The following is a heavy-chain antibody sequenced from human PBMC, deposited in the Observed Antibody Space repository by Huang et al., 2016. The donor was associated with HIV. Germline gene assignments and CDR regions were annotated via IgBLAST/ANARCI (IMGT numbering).Heavy chain of an antibody. Sequence: EVQLVESGGGLVQPGRSLRLSCAASGFTFADYAMDWVRQGPGKGLELGSGISWNSGSKGYADSVKGRFTISRDNAKNSLYLQMNSLRAEDMALYYCAKDRGYSYGEGFDYWGQGTLVTVSS. CDR1: GFTFADYA. D-gene: IGHD5-18*01. CDR2: ISWNSGSK. V-gene: IGHV3-9*03. J-gene: IGHJ4*02. CDR3: AKDRGYSYGEGFDY.